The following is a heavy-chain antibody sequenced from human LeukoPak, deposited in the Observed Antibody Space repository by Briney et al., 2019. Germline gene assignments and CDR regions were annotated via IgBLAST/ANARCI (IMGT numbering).Heavy chain of an antibody. D-gene: IGHD3-10*01. CDR3: ARDRKGYGSGSHYMDV. CDR2: ISYDGGNK. CDR1: EFTFSSYA. V-gene: IGHV3-30*07. J-gene: IGHJ6*03. Sequence: GRSLRLSCAASEFTFSSYAMHWVRQAPGKGLQWVALISYDGGNKYYADSVKGRFTISRDNSKNTLYLLMNSLRAEDTAVYYCARDRKGYGSGSHYMDVWGKGTTVTVSS.